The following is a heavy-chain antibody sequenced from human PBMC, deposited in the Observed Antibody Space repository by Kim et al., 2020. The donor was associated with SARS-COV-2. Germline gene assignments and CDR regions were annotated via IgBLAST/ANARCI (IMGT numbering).Heavy chain of an antibody. Sequence: GGSLRLSCAASGFTFSSYGMHWVRQAPGKGLEWVAVIWYDGSNKYYADSVKGRFTISRDNSKNTLYLQMNSLRAEDTAVYYCARWFGELRLLDYWGQGTLVTVSS. CDR2: IWYDGSNK. J-gene: IGHJ4*02. CDR1: GFTFSSYG. D-gene: IGHD3-10*01. CDR3: ARWFGELRLLDY. V-gene: IGHV3-33*01.